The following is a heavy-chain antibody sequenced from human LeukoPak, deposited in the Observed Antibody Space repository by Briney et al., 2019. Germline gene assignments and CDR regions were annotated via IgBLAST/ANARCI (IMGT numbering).Heavy chain of an antibody. D-gene: IGHD6-6*01. CDR3: ARAGGWVYSSSSYYYYGMDV. CDR2: FDPEDGET. J-gene: IGHJ6*02. V-gene: IGHV1-24*01. Sequence: GASVKVSCKVSGYTLTELSMHWVRQAPGKGLEWMGGFDPEDGETIYAQKFQGRVTMTEDTSTDTAYMELSSLRSEDTAVYYCARAGGWVYSSSSYYYYGMDVWGQGTTVTVSS. CDR1: GYTLTELS.